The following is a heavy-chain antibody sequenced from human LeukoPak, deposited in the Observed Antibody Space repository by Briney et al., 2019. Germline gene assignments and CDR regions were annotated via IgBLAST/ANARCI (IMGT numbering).Heavy chain of an antibody. CDR1: GYIFAHNG. D-gene: IGHD3-3*01. V-gene: IGHV1-18*01. Sequence: ASVKVSCKTSGYIFAHNGISWVRQAPGQGPEWMGWISAYNGDTNYAQNFQGRVTMTRNASISTAYMELSSLRSEDTAVYYCARGRYYDFWSGYSNWFDPWGQGTLVTVSS. CDR2: ISAYNGDT. CDR3: ARGRYYDFWSGYSNWFDP. J-gene: IGHJ5*02.